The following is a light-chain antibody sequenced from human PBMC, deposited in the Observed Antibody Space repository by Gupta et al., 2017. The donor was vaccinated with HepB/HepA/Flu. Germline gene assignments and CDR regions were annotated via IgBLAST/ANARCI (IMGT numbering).Light chain of an antibody. Sequence: EIVMTQSPLPLPVTPGEPASISCRSSQSLLHSNGYNYLDWYLQKPGQSPQLLIYLGSNRASGVPARFSGSGSGTDFTLKISRVEAEDVGVYYCMQILQPPFTFGPGTRVNVK. J-gene: IGKJ3*01. V-gene: IGKV2-28*01. CDR1: QSLLHSNGYNY. CDR3: MQILQPPFT. CDR2: LGS.